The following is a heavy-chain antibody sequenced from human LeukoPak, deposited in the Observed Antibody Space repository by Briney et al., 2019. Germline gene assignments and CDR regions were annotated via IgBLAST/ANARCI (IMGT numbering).Heavy chain of an antibody. J-gene: IGHJ3*02. CDR1: GFTFSGYW. D-gene: IGHD5-24*01. V-gene: IGHV3-7*04. Sequence: GGSLRLSCAASGFTFSGYWMTWLRQAPGKGLEWVANINEDGSAKYYLGPVKGRFTISRDNAKNSLYLQMNSLRAEDTAVYYCARGDKRWLQPDAFDIWGQGTMVTVSS. CDR2: INEDGSAK. CDR3: ARGDKRWLQPDAFDI.